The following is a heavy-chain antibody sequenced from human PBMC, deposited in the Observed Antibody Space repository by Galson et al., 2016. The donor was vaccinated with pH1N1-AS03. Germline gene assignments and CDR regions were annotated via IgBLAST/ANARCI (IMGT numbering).Heavy chain of an antibody. D-gene: IGHD3-3*01. CDR3: ARVGKYFDFWSGYSDFDY. J-gene: IGHJ4*02. Sequence: SETLSLTCAVSGYSISSGYYWGWIRQPPGKGLEWIGSIYHSGSTYYNPSLMSRVTISVDTSKNRFSRKVTSVTAADTAVYYCARVGKYFDFWSGYSDFDYWGQGTLVTVSS. CDR2: IYHSGST. V-gene: IGHV4-38-2*01. CDR1: GYSISSGYY.